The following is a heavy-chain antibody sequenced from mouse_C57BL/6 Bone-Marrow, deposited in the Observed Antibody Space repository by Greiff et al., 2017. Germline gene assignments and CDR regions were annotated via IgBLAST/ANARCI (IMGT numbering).Heavy chain of an antibody. CDR1: GYTFTSYW. Sequence: QVQLQQPGAELVKPGASVKLSCKASGYTFTSYWMQWVKQRPGQGLAWIGEIDPSDSYTNYNQKFKGKATLTVDTSSSTAYMQLSSLTSEDSAVYYCAREDYYYGSGAWFADWGQGTLVTVSA. V-gene: IGHV1-50*01. J-gene: IGHJ3*01. CDR3: AREDYYYGSGAWFAD. CDR2: IDPSDSYT. D-gene: IGHD1-1*01.